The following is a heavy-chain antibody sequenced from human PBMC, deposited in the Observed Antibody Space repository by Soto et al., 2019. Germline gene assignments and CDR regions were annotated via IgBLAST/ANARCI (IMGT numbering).Heavy chain of an antibody. Sequence: SGGSLRLSCAASGFTFSTYAMSWFRQAPGKGLEWVSAISASGDSTYYADSVKGRFTIYRDNSMNALYLQMNSLRIEDTAVYYCAHPRGYGVFDAYDIWGQGTMVTVSS. D-gene: IGHD4-17*01. CDR1: GFTFSTYA. CDR2: ISASGDST. CDR3: AHPRGYGVFDAYDI. V-gene: IGHV3-23*01. J-gene: IGHJ3*02.